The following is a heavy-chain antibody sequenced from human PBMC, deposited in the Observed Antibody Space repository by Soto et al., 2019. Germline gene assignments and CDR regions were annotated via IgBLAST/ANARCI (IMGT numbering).Heavy chain of an antibody. D-gene: IGHD5-12*01. CDR1: GVSISTYH. J-gene: IGHJ4*02. CDR2: MHTSGST. Sequence: SATLPVTCIVSGVSISTYHWSWIRQPAGKGLEWIGRMHTSGSTNYNPSLKSRVSMSVDTSKNHFSLKVSSVTAADTAVYYCARDEYGYGDSYDSWGQGTLVTVSS. CDR3: ARDEYGYGDSYDS. V-gene: IGHV4-4*07.